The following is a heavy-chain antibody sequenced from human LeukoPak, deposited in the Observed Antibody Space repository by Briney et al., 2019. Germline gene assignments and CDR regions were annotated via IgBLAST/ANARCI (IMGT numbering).Heavy chain of an antibody. Sequence: GGSLRLSCAASGFTVSRNYMSWVRQAPGKGLGWVSVIYSGGSTYYADSVKGRFTISRDNSKNTLYLQMNSLRAEDTAVYYCARDSPRGAFDIWGQGTMVTVSS. CDR3: ARDSPRGAFDI. CDR2: IYSGGST. CDR1: GFTVSRNY. V-gene: IGHV3-53*01. J-gene: IGHJ3*02.